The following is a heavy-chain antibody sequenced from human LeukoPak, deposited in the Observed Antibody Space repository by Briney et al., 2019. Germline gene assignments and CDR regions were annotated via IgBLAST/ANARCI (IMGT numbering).Heavy chain of an antibody. CDR2: IYYSGST. CDR1: GGSISSSSYY. Sequence: PSETLSLTCTVSGGSISSSSYYWGWIRQPPGKGLEWIGSIYYSGSTYYNPSLKSRVTISVDTSKNQFSLKLSSVTAADTAVYYCARVGPAAAGHNWFDPWGQGTLVTVSS. V-gene: IGHV4-39*01. D-gene: IGHD6-13*01. J-gene: IGHJ5*02. CDR3: ARVGPAAAGHNWFDP.